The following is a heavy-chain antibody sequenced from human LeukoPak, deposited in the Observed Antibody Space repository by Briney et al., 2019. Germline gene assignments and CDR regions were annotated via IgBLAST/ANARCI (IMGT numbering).Heavy chain of an antibody. J-gene: IGHJ5*02. Sequence: GASVKVSCKASGFISTKYGISWVRQAPGQGLEWVGWISGYNGDTNYAQKLQGRVTMTADTSTTTAYMELRSLRSDDTAFYYCARDPSNTSGWKTWFDTWGQGTLVTVSS. V-gene: IGHV1-18*01. D-gene: IGHD6-19*01. CDR1: GFISTKYG. CDR3: ARDPSNTSGWKTWFDT. CDR2: ISGYNGDT.